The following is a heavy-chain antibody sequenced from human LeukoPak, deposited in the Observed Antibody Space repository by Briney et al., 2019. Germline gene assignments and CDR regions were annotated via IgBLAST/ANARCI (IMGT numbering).Heavy chain of an antibody. CDR1: GGSFSGYY. CDR2: INHSGST. J-gene: IGHJ4*02. V-gene: IGHV4-34*01. CDR3: ARSLSGYSYGFHFDY. D-gene: IGHD5-18*01. Sequence: SETLSLTCAVYGGSFSGYYWSWIRQPPGKGLEWIGEINHSGSTNYNPSLKSRVTMSVDTSKNQFSLKLSSVTAADTAVYYCARSLSGYSYGFHFDYWGQGTLVTVSS.